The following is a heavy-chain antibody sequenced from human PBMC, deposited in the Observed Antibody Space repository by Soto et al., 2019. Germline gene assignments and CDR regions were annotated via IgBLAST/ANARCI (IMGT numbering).Heavy chain of an antibody. CDR1: GFTFSDHY. V-gene: IGHV3-11*05. CDR2: ISGSGHDT. CDR3: TRVARLADY. D-gene: IGHD3-10*01. J-gene: IGHJ4*02. Sequence: QVHLVESGGGLVKPGGSLRLSCVASGFTFSDHYMNWIRQSPGKGLEGISYISGSGHDTNYADSVKGRFTISRDNTKNSLYLEMNSLRDEDTAMYYCTRVARLADYWGQGTLVTVSA.